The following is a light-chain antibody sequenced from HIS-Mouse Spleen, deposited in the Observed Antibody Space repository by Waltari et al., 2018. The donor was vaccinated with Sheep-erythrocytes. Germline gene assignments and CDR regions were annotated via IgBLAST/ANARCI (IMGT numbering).Light chain of an antibody. Sequence: DIQMTQYPSSLSASVGDRVTITCQASQDISNYLNWYQQKPGKAPKLLIYDASNLETGVPSRFSGSGSGTDVTFTIRSLQPEDIATYYCQQYDNRPLPFGGGTKVEIK. CDR1: QDISNY. CDR2: DAS. CDR3: QQYDNRPLP. J-gene: IGKJ4*01. V-gene: IGKV1-33*01.